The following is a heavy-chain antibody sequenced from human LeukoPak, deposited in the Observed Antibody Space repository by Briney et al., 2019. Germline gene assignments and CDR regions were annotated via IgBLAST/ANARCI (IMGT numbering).Heavy chain of an antibody. J-gene: IGHJ4*02. CDR3: TTGYIVVVPAADEFDY. CDR1: GFTFSNAW. Sequence: GGSLRLSCAASGFTFSNAWMSWVRQAPGKGLEWVGRIKSKTDGGTTDYAAPVKGRFTISGDDSKNTLYLQMNSLKTEDTAVYYCTTGYIVVVPAADEFDYWGQGTPVTVSS. V-gene: IGHV3-15*01. D-gene: IGHD2-2*01. CDR2: IKSKTDGGTT.